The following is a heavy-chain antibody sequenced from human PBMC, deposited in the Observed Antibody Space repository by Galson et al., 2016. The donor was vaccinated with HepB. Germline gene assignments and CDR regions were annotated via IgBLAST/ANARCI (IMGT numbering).Heavy chain of an antibody. D-gene: IGHD7-27*01. J-gene: IGHJ4*02. Sequence: SLRLSCAASGFIFSDYWMHWVRQAPGKGLEWLASIKQDGSNIYYVDFVKGRFSVSRDNAKNSMYLQMNSLRVEDTAVYYCARDFGWGSDYWGQGTQVTVSS. V-gene: IGHV3-7*01. CDR3: ARDFGWGSDY. CDR1: GFIFSDYW. CDR2: IKQDGSNI.